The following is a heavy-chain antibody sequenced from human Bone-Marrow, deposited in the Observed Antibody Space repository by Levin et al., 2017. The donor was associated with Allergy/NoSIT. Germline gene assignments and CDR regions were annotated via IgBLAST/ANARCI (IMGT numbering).Heavy chain of an antibody. V-gene: IGHV3-7*03. Sequence: PGGSLRLSCAASGLTLNSTWMSWVRQAPGKGPEWLATIKHDGSEKKYAEFVRGRFTIARDNAKNSLFLQMIGLGPEDTAIYYCARVVGLWSGSPAPYFFNDWGQGTLITVSS. J-gene: IGHJ4*02. CDR3: ARVVGLWSGSPAPYFFND. CDR1: GLTLNSTW. CDR2: IKHDGSEK. D-gene: IGHD3-3*01.